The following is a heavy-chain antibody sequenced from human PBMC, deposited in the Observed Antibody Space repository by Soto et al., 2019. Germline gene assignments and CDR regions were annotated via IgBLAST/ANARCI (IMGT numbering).Heavy chain of an antibody. Sequence: EVHLVESGGGLIQPGGSLTLSRAASGFAVSHTYMSWVRQAPGRGLEWVSFIYSDGTTCYADSVKGRFTISIDTSKNTLSLQINSLRAGDTAVYYCARDCSGGSCYPGLGAWGQGTLVTVSS. CDR2: IYSDGTT. CDR3: ARDCSGGSCYPGLGA. CDR1: GFAVSHTY. D-gene: IGHD2-15*01. V-gene: IGHV3-53*01. J-gene: IGHJ5*02.